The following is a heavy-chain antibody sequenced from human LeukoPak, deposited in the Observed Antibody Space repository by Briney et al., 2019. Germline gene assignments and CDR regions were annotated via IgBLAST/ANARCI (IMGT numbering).Heavy chain of an antibody. D-gene: IGHD2-2*02. V-gene: IGHV5-51*01. J-gene: IGHJ4*02. CDR2: IFPGDSDT. CDR3: ARHSTDRYTDY. Sequence: GESLKISCKASGYSFTNFWIAWVRQTPGKGLEWMGTIFPGDSDTRYSPSFQGQVTISADKSITTAYLQWSSLKASDTAMYYCARHSTDRYTDYWGQGTLVTVSS. CDR1: GYSFTNFW.